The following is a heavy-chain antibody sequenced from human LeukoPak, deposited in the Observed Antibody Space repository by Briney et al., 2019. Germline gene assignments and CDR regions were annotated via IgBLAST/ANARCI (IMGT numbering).Heavy chain of an antibody. Sequence: PSETLSLTCTVSGGSISNFYWGWLRQPPGKGLEWIGYIFYIGTTNYNPSVKSRVSISVDTSKNQFSLKLSSVTAADTAVYYCARAGMREGLPEYFVFDDWGQGILVTVSS. CDR2: IFYIGTT. CDR1: GGSISNFY. J-gene: IGHJ4*02. V-gene: IGHV4-59*01. CDR3: ARAGMREGLPEYFVFDD. D-gene: IGHD2/OR15-2a*01.